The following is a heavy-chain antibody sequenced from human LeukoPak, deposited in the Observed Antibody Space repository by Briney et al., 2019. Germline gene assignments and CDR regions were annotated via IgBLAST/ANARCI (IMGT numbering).Heavy chain of an antibody. J-gene: IGHJ5*02. Sequence: GGSLRLSCVASGSGFTFSGYGMHWVRQAPGKGLDWVGVISSEGTTKHYADSVRGRFTISRDNSKNMLYLQMNSLRLEDTAVYYCVKHLWASFTVMNWFDPWGQGTLVTVSS. CDR2: ISSEGTTK. V-gene: IGHV3-30*18. D-gene: IGHD4-17*01. CDR1: GSGFTFSGYG. CDR3: VKHLWASFTVMNWFDP.